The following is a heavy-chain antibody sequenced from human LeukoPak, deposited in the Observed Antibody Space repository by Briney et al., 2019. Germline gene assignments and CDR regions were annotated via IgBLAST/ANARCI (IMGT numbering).Heavy chain of an antibody. CDR1: GFTVSSNY. V-gene: IGHV3-66*02. Sequence: PGGSLRLSCAASGFTVSSNYMSWVRQAPGKGLEWVSVIYSGGSTYYADSVKGRFTIPRDNSKNTLYLQMNSPRAEDTAVYYCARDLCSYDSSGYYFYWGQGTLVSVSS. CDR3: ARDLCSYDSSGYYFY. CDR2: IYSGGST. J-gene: IGHJ4*02. D-gene: IGHD3-22*01.